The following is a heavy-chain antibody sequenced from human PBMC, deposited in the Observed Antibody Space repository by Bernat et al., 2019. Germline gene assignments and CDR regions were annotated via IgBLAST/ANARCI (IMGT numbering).Heavy chain of an antibody. CDR1: LFTFTSYL. J-gene: IGHJ3*02. Sequence: ASLFTFTSYLMHCVPQAPGTGPVVVSRINSDVSSTSYADFVKGRFTISRDNAKNTRYLQMNSLRAEDTAVYYCARPDSTDAFDIWGQGK. D-gene: IGHD2-15*01. CDR3: ARPDSTDAFDI. CDR2: INSDVSST. V-gene: IGHV3-74*01.